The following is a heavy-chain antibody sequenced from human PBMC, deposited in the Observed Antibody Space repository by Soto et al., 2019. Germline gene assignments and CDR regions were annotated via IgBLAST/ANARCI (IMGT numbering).Heavy chain of an antibody. CDR3: ARDHEYSSSSGDY. Sequence: GASVKVSCKASGGTFSSYAISWVRQAPGQGLEWMGGIIPIFGTANYAQKFQGRVTITADESTSTAYMELSSLRSEDTAVYYCARDHEYSSSSGDYWGQGTLVTVSS. CDR2: IIPIFGTA. CDR1: GGTFSSYA. J-gene: IGHJ4*02. V-gene: IGHV1-69*13. D-gene: IGHD6-6*01.